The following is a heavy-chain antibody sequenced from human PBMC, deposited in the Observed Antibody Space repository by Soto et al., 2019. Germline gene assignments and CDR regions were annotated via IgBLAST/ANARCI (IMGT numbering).Heavy chain of an antibody. Sequence: QVHLQESGPGLVRPSETLSLTCTISGASVNSGSFYWSWIRQPPGKGLEWIGYVHYSGTTNYNPSRSSRVTISVDTSKNQCSLKVNSVTAADTAVDYCARDVTTTGIGTFDFWGQGTVVTVFS. D-gene: IGHD4-17*01. CDR3: ARDVTTTGIGTFDF. V-gene: IGHV4-61*01. CDR2: VHYSGTT. J-gene: IGHJ4*02. CDR1: GASVNSGSFY.